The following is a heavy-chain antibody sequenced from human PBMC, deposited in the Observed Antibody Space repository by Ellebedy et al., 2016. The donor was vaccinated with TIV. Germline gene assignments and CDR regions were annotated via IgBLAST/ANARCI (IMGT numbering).Heavy chain of an antibody. D-gene: IGHD2-21*02. V-gene: IGHV3-20*04. CDR1: GFTFDDYG. Sequence: GGSLRLSCAASGFTFDDYGMSWVRQAPGKGLEWVSGINWNGGSTGYADSVKGRFTISRDNAKNSLYLQMNSLRAEDTALYYCAREASYCGGDCYSLYFDLWGRGTLVTFSS. J-gene: IGHJ2*01. CDR2: INWNGGST. CDR3: AREASYCGGDCYSLYFDL.